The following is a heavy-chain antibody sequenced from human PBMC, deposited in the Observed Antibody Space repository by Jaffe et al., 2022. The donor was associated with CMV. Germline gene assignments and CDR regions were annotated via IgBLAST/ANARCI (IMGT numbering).Heavy chain of an antibody. V-gene: IGHV3-7*01. Sequence: EVQLVESGGGLVQPGGSLRLSCAASGFTFSSYWMTWVRQAPGKGLEWVANIQQDGSDQYYVDSVKGRFTISRDNAKNSLYLQMNSLRDEDTAVYYCARDRDWHQFDYWGQGTRVTVSS. CDR3: ARDRDWHQFDY. D-gene: IGHD2-21*02. J-gene: IGHJ4*02. CDR2: IQQDGSDQ. CDR1: GFTFSSYW.